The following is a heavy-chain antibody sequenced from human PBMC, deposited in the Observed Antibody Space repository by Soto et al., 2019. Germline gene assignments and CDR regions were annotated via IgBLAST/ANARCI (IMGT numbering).Heavy chain of an antibody. CDR2: ISGSGTST. D-gene: IGHD6-19*01. Sequence: EVQLVESGGGLVQPGGSLRLSCVASGFTLSSHGLNWIRQSPGKGLEWLSYISGSGTSTYYADSVKGRFTISRDNAKNSLYLHMNSLRDEDTAVYYCASPAVPDKHEFDYWGQGTLVTVSS. V-gene: IGHV3-48*02. J-gene: IGHJ4*02. CDR3: ASPAVPDKHEFDY. CDR1: GFTLSSHG.